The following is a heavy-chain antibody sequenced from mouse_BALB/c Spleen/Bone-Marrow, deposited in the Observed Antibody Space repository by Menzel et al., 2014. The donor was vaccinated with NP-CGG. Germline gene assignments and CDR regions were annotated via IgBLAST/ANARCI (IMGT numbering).Heavy chain of an antibody. CDR2: IDPENGDT. CDR3: SGNYYAMDY. Sequence: MHWVKQRPEQGLEWIGWIDPENGDTEYAPKFQGKAAMTADTSSNTAYLQLSSLTSEDTAVYYCSGNYYAMDYWGQGTSVTVSS. V-gene: IGHV14-4*02. J-gene: IGHJ4*01.